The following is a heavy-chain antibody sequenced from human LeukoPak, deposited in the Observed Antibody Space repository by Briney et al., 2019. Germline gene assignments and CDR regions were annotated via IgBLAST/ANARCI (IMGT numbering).Heavy chain of an antibody. CDR3: AREGRQDYVYFDC. V-gene: IGHV4-59*01. Sequence: SETLSLTCTVSGDSISSYYWSWIRQPPGKGLEWMGYINYSGNTNYNPSLKSRGTISVDTSKNQFSLRLTSLTAADTAVYYCAREGRQDYVYFDCWGQGTLVTVSS. CDR1: GDSISSYY. CDR2: INYSGNT. D-gene: IGHD4-17*01. J-gene: IGHJ4*02.